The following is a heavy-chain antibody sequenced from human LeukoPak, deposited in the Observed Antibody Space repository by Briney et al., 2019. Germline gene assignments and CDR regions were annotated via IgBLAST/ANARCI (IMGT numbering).Heavy chain of an antibody. CDR3: ARIYGSGSYVLYYYYMDV. CDR1: GGSFSGYY. Sequence: SETLSLTCAVYGGSFSGYYWSWIRQPPGKGLEWIGEINHSGSTNYNPSLKSRVTISVDTSKNQFSLKLSSVTAADTAVYYCARIYGSGSYVLYYYYMDVWGKGTTVTVSS. J-gene: IGHJ6*03. CDR2: INHSGST. D-gene: IGHD3-10*01. V-gene: IGHV4-34*01.